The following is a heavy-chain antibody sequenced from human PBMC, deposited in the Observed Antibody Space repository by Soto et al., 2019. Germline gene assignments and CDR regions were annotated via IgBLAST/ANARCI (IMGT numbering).Heavy chain of an antibody. Sequence: ASVKVSCKASGYTLTSYGISWVRQAPGQGLEWMGWISAYNGNTNYAQKLQGRVTMTTDTSTSTAYMELRSLRSDDTAVYYCARDRVPYYYGSGSYYPREYYFDYWGQGTLVTVSS. V-gene: IGHV1-18*01. D-gene: IGHD3-10*01. CDR2: ISAYNGNT. J-gene: IGHJ4*02. CDR1: GYTLTSYG. CDR3: ARDRVPYYYGSGSYYPREYYFDY.